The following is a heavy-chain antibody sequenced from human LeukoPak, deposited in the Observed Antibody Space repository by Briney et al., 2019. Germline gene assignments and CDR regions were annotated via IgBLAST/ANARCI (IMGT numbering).Heavy chain of an antibody. CDR1: GFTVSMNY. Sequence: GGSLRLSCTTSGFTVSMNYLSWVRQAPGKGLEWVSVIYGDGSTYYADSVKGRFTISRDNYKNMLYLQMNSLRAEDTAVYYCARVGVATVHFAFWGQGTLVTVSS. D-gene: IGHD5-12*01. J-gene: IGHJ4*02. CDR2: IYGDGST. CDR3: ARVGVATVHFAF. V-gene: IGHV3-66*01.